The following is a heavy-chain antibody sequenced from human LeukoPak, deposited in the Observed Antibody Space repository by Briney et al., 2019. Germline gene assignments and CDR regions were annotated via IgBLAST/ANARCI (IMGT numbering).Heavy chain of an antibody. CDR2: ISKSGSDT. J-gene: IGHJ4*02. CDR3: ASEYYYDSSGYYYVSSYFDY. CDR1: GFTFSDYY. Sequence: GSLRLSCAASGFTFSDYYMSWIRQAPGKGLEWVSYISKSGSDTNFADSVKGRFTIPRDNAKNSLYLQMNSLRGEDTAVYYCASEYYYDSSGYYYVSSYFDYWGQGTLVTVSS. D-gene: IGHD3-22*01. V-gene: IGHV3-11*06.